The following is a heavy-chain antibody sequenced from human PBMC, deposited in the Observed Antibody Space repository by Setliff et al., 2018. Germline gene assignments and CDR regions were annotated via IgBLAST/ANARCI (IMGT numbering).Heavy chain of an antibody. CDR1: GGSFSGYQ. CDR2: INHSGST. Sequence: SESLSLTCAVYGGSFSGYQWSWIRQPPGKGLEWIGEINHSGSTNYNPSLKSRVSISVEKSKNQFSLKLTSVTAADTAIYFCARAVDSTGYFPFWYFDLWGRGTLVTVS. CDR3: ARAVDSTGYFPFWYFDL. D-gene: IGHD3-22*01. V-gene: IGHV4-34*01. J-gene: IGHJ2*01.